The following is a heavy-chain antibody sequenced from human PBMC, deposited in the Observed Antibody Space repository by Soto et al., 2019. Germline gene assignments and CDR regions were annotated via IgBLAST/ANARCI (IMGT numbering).Heavy chain of an antibody. V-gene: IGHV3-13*01. CDR3: ASGNNEAAGNFHYGMDV. Sequence: GGSLRLSCAASGFTFSSYDMHWVRQATGKGLEWVSAIGTAGDTYYPGSVKGRFTISRENAKNSLYLQMNSLRAGDTAVYYCASGNNEAAGNFHYGMDVWGQGTTVTVSS. CDR2: IGTAGDT. J-gene: IGHJ6*02. CDR1: GFTFSSYD. D-gene: IGHD6-13*01.